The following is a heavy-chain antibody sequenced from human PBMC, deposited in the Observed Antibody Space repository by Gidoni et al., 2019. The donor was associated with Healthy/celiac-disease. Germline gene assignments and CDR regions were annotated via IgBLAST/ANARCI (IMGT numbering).Heavy chain of an antibody. V-gene: IGHV3-13*01. J-gene: IGHJ6*02. CDR1: GFTFSSYD. CDR3: ARGGRYGDYGYGKDV. D-gene: IGHD4-17*01. Sequence: EVQLVESGGGLVQPGGYLRLYGAAAGFTFSSYDMHWVRQATGKGLEWLSSMCIAGDTYYPGSVKGRFTISRENAKNSLYLKMNSLRDGDTAVYYCARGGRYGDYGYGKDVWGQGTTVTVSS. CDR2: MCIAGDT.